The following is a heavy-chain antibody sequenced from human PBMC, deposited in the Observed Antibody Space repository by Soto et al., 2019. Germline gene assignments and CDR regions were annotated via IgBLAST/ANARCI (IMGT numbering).Heavy chain of an antibody. V-gene: IGHV4-39*02. CDR3: ERFFGNAFEV. CDR2: IYYDGPP. J-gene: IGHJ3*01. D-gene: IGHD3-3*01. CDR1: GGSISSDSYN. Sequence: QLQLQEAGPGLVKPSETLSLTCSVSGGSISSDSYNWDWIRPSPGKGLECIGTIYYDGPPSNNPSLNSQVTISVDMSRHHFTLKVKSVTAADTSMYYCERFFGNAFEVWGQGTMVNVSS.